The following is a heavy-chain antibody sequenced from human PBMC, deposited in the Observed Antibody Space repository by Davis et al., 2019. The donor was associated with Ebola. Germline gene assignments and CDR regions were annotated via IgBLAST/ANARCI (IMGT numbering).Heavy chain of an antibody. V-gene: IGHV1-46*01. CDR1: GYTLVSYY. D-gene: IGHD3-10*01. CDR3: ARDLRGWGDFDY. CDR2: INPSGGTT. Sequence: ASVKVSCKASGYTLVSYYAHWVRQAPGQGLEWMGIINPSGGTTTYAQKFQGRVTMTRDTSTNTLYMELSSLTSGDTAVYYCARDLRGWGDFDYWGQGTLATVSS. J-gene: IGHJ4*02.